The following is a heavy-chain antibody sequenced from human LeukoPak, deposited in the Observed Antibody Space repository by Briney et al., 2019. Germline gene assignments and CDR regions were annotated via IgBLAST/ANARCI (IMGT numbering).Heavy chain of an antibody. CDR2: IWYDGSNK. CDR1: GFTFSSFG. J-gene: IGHJ4*02. V-gene: IGHV3-33*08. D-gene: IGHD5-12*01. Sequence: GGSLRLSCAASGFTFSSFGMHWVRQAPGQGLEWVAFIWYDGSNKYYVDSVKGRFTISRDNSKNTLYLQMNSLRAEDTAVYYCARGGSGYDFDFWGQGTLVTVSS. CDR3: ARGGSGYDFDF.